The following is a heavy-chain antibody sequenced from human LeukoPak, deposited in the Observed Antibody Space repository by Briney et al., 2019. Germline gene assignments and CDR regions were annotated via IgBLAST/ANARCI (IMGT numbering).Heavy chain of an antibody. D-gene: IGHD3-10*01. CDR3: ARMFEL. J-gene: IGHJ1*01. Sequence: GGSLRLSCAASGFTFSSYEMNWVRQAPGKGLEWVSSISSSAGTTYYADSVKGRFTIASDNAKNSLFLQMNSLRAEDTAVYFCARMFELGGEGTLVSVSS. CDR1: GFTFSSYE. V-gene: IGHV3-48*03. CDR2: ISSSAGTT.